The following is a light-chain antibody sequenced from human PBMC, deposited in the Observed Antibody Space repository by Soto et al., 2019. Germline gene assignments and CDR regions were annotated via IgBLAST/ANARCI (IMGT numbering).Light chain of an antibody. Sequence: EIVLTQSPATLSLSPWERATLSCRASQTVSSKLAWYQHKPGQAPRLLIYDTSNRATGIPARFSGSGSGTDFTLTISSLEPEDFAVYYCHQRKSWPRTFGQGTKVDIK. CDR2: DTS. CDR1: QTVSSK. CDR3: HQRKSWPRT. J-gene: IGKJ1*01. V-gene: IGKV3-11*01.